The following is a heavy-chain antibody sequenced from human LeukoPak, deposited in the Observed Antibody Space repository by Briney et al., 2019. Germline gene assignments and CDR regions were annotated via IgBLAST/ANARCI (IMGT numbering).Heavy chain of an antibody. J-gene: IGHJ5*02. CDR2: IYYSGST. D-gene: IGHD6-19*01. CDR3: ARDLADSSGWYWFDP. Sequence: SETLSLTCTVSGGSISSGGYYWSWIRQHPGKGLEWIGYIYYSGSTYYNPSLKSRVTISVDTSKNQFSLKLSSVTAADTAVYYWARDLADSSGWYWFDPWGQGTLVTVSS. V-gene: IGHV4-31*03. CDR1: GGSISSGGYY.